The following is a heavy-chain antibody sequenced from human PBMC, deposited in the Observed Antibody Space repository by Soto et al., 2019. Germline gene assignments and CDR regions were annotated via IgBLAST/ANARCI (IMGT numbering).Heavy chain of an antibody. J-gene: IGHJ4*02. CDR2: ISYDGSNK. Sequence: GGSLRLSCAASGFTFRSYGMYWVRQAPGKGLEWVAVISYDGSNKYYADSVKGRFTISRDSSKNTLYLQMNSLRAEDTAVYYCAKVVVARTNWYYFDCWGRGTLVTVSS. CDR1: GFTFRSYG. D-gene: IGHD2-2*01. V-gene: IGHV3-30*18. CDR3: AKVVVARTNWYYFDC.